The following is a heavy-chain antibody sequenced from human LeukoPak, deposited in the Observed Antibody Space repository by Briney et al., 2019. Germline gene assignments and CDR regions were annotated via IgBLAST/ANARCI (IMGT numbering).Heavy chain of an antibody. V-gene: IGHV5-51*01. Sequence: GESLKISCKGSGYSFTSYWIGWVRQMPGKGLEWMGIIYPGDSDTRYSPSFQGQVTISADKSISTAYLQWSSLKASDTAMYYCARGYGSSWYGNSPSGFDPWGQGTLVTVSS. CDR1: GYSFTSYW. D-gene: IGHD6-13*01. J-gene: IGHJ5*02. CDR2: IYPGDSDT. CDR3: ARGYGSSWYGNSPSGFDP.